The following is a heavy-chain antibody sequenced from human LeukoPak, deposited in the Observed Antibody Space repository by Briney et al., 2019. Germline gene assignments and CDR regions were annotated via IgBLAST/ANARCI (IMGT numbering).Heavy chain of an antibody. CDR2: ISGSGGST. CDR1: GINFRSYG. V-gene: IGHV3-23*01. CDR3: AKNPRFWSGPTSYYFDY. Sequence: GRSLRLSCAGSGINFRSYGMHWVRQAPGKGLEWVSAISGSGGSTYYADSVKGRFTISRDNSKNTLYLQMNSLRAEDTAVYYCAKNPRFWSGPTSYYFDYWGQGTLVTVSS. D-gene: IGHD3-3*01. J-gene: IGHJ4*02.